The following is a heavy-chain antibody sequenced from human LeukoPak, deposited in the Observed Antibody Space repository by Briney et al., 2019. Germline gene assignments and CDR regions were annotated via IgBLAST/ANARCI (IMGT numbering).Heavy chain of an antibody. Sequence: PGGSLRLSCAASGFTFSSYAMTWVRQAPGKGLEWVSAIGGGGGPTYYADSVKGRFTISRDNAKNSLYLQMNSLRAEDTAVYYCARVSIRELLWFGELSADFDYWGQGTLVTVSS. D-gene: IGHD3-10*01. V-gene: IGHV3-23*01. CDR2: IGGGGGPT. CDR1: GFTFSSYA. J-gene: IGHJ4*02. CDR3: ARVSIRELLWFGELSADFDY.